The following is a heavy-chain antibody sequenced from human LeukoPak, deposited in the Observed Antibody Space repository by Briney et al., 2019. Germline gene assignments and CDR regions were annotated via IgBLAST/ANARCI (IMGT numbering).Heavy chain of an antibody. CDR2: ISYDGSNK. D-gene: IGHD5-18*01. V-gene: IGHV3-30*18. J-gene: IGHJ6*03. CDR1: GFTFSSYG. CDR3: AKSLTAQSSYYYYYMDV. Sequence: GGSLRLSCAASGFTFSSYGMHWVRQAPGKGLEWVAVISYDGSNKYYADSVKGRFTISRGNSKNTLYLQMNSLRAEDTAVYYCAKSLTAQSSYYYYYMDVWGKGTTVTVSS.